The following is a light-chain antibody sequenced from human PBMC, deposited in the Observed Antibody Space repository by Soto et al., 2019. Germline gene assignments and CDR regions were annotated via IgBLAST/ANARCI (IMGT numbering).Light chain of an antibody. CDR2: ATS. Sequence: EIVLTQSPGTLSLSPGERATLSCRAAQYITTNSLAWYQHKVGQAPRLLIYATSSRAAGVPDRFIGSGSGTDFTLTISGLEPEDFAVYYCQRNSFGQGTRLEIK. J-gene: IGKJ2*01. CDR1: QYITTNS. CDR3: QRNS. V-gene: IGKV3-20*01.